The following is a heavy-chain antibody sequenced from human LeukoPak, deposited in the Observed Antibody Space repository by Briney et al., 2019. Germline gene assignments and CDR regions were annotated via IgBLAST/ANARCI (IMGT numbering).Heavy chain of an antibody. CDR3: AILPGYCTNGVCYSLDY. CDR1: GYTLTELS. CDR2: FDPEDGET. J-gene: IGHJ4*02. Sequence: ASVKVSCKVSGYTLTELSMHWVRPAPGKGLEWMGGFDPEDGETIYAQKFQGRVTMTEDTSTDTAYMELSSLRSEDTAVYYCAILPGYCTNGVCYSLDYWGQGTLVTVSS. V-gene: IGHV1-24*01. D-gene: IGHD2-8*01.